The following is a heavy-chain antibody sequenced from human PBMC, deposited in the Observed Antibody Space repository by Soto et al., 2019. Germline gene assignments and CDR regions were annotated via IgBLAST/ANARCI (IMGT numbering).Heavy chain of an antibody. Sequence: QVQLVESGGGVVQPGRSLRVSCAASGFTFSSYAMHWVRQAPGKGLEWVAVISFDGINVNYVDSVKGRFTISRDNSKNILYLQMNSLRPEDTAVYYCARDPHSSSWYSFDYWGQGALVTVSS. CDR1: GFTFSSYA. V-gene: IGHV3-30*03. CDR3: ARDPHSSSWYSFDY. J-gene: IGHJ4*02. D-gene: IGHD6-13*01. CDR2: ISFDGINV.